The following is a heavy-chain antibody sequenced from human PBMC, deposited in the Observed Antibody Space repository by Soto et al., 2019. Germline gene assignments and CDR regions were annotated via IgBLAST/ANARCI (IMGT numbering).Heavy chain of an antibody. V-gene: IGHV3-21*01. CDR3: ARGPFAKGDY. J-gene: IGHJ4*02. Sequence: GGSLRLSCAASGFTFSSYSMNWVRQAPGKGLEWVSSISTTSSYIYYANSVKGRFTISRDNAKDSLFLNMNSLRAEDTAVYYCARGPFAKGDYWGQGTLVTVSS. CDR1: GFTFSSYS. CDR2: ISTTSSYI.